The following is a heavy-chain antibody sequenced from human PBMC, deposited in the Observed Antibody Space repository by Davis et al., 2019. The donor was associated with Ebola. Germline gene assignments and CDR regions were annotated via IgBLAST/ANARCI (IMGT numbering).Heavy chain of an antibody. J-gene: IGHJ4*02. Sequence: GSLRLSCTVSGGPISSYYWSWIRQPPGKGLEWIGYIYYSGSTTYNPSLKSRVTISVDTSKNQFSLKLSSVTAADTAVYYCARATYGDCFDYWGQGTLVTVSS. V-gene: IGHV4-59*01. D-gene: IGHD4-17*01. CDR3: ARATYGDCFDY. CDR1: GGPISSYY. CDR2: IYYSGST.